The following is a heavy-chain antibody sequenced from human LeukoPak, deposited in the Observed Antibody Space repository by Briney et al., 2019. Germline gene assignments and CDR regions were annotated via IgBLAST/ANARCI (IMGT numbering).Heavy chain of an antibody. Sequence: GGSLRLSCAASGFTFSSYGMHWVRQAPAKGLEWVAVIWYDGSNKYYADSVKGRFTISRDNSKNTLYLQMNSLRAEDTAVYYCARAWDTAAPYYFDYWGQGTLVTVSS. V-gene: IGHV3-33*01. CDR3: ARAWDTAAPYYFDY. J-gene: IGHJ4*02. CDR2: IWYDGSNK. D-gene: IGHD6-6*01. CDR1: GFTFSSYG.